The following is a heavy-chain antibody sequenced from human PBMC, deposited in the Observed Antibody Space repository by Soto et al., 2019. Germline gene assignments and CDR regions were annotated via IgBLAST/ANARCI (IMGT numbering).Heavy chain of an antibody. CDR3: ARLSWRSSWLEYFQH. V-gene: IGHV5-51*01. D-gene: IGHD6-13*01. CDR1: GYSFSSYW. J-gene: IGHJ1*01. CDR2: IYPGDSDT. Sequence: PGGSLKISCKGSGYSFSSYWVGWVAQMPGKGLEWMGIIYPGDSDTRYSPSFQGQVTISADKSISTAYLQWSSLKASDTAMYYCARLSWRSSWLEYFQHWCQGTLVTV.